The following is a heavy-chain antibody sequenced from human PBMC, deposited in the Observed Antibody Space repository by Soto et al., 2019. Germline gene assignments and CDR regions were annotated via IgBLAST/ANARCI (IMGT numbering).Heavy chain of an antibody. J-gene: IGHJ6*02. CDR2: INHSGST. CDR3: ARRLPSYYYYGMDV. V-gene: IGHV4-34*01. CDR1: GGSFSGYY. Sequence: SETLSLTCAVYGGSFSGYYWSWIRQPPGKGLEWIGEINHSGSTNYNPSLKSRVTISVDTSKNQFSLKLSSVTAADTAVYYCARRLPSYYYYGMDVWGQGTTVTVSS.